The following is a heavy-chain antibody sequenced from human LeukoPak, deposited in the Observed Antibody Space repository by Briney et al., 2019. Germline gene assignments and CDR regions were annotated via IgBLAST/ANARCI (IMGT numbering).Heavy chain of an antibody. CDR2: FDPEDGET. D-gene: IGHD3-22*01. CDR1: GYTLTELS. CDR3: AKAFFITPDAFDI. Sequence: GASVKVSCKVSGYTLTELSMHWVRQAPGKGLEWMGGFDPEDGETIYAQKFQGRVTMTEDTSTDTAYMELSSLRAEDTAVYYCAKAFFITPDAFDIWGQGTMVTVSS. J-gene: IGHJ3*02. V-gene: IGHV1-24*01.